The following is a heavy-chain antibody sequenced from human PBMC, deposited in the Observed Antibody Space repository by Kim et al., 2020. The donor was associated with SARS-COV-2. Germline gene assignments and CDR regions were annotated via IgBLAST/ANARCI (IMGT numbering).Heavy chain of an antibody. CDR2: VGT. CDR3: ARDGGGFDY. J-gene: IGHJ4*02. V-gene: IGHV1-2*02. Sequence: VGTHFAQKVQGRVTIARDMSNNPTYMQLSSLGSDDTAIYYCARDGGGFDYWGQGTLVTVSP.